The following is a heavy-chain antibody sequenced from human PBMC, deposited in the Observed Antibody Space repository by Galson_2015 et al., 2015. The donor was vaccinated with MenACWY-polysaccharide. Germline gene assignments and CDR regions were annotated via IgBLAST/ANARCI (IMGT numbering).Heavy chain of an antibody. Sequence: SLRLSCAASEFIFTSYAMAWVRQAPGKGLVWDSGMSGSGGAAYYADSVEGRFIISRDNSKNTLYFQMGSLRAEDTALYYCAKGDRVGGTTLAFDSWGQGALVTVTS. D-gene: IGHD1-1*01. V-gene: IGHV3-23*01. J-gene: IGHJ4*02. CDR2: MSGSGGAA. CDR1: EFIFTSYA. CDR3: AKGDRVGGTTLAFDS.